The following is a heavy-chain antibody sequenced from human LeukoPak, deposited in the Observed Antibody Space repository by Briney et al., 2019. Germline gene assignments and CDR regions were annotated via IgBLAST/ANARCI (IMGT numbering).Heavy chain of an antibody. V-gene: IGHV3-30*04. CDR2: LSSDGRSK. J-gene: IGHJ4*02. D-gene: IGHD3-3*02. CDR1: GFNFNTFA. Sequence: GGSLRLSCAASGFNFNTFAMYWVRQAPGKGLQWVAVLSSDGRSKNYADSVKGRFTISRDNSKNTLYLEMNSLTTEDTAVYYCLRDVIRRGQGILVTVSS. CDR3: LRDVIR.